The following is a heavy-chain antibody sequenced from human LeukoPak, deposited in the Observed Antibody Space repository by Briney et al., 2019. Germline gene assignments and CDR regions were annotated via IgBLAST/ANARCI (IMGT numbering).Heavy chain of an antibody. J-gene: IGHJ4*02. D-gene: IGHD4-17*01. CDR2: ISSNGGST. Sequence: GGSLRLSCAASGFTFSSYAMHWVRQAPGKGLEYVSAISSNGGSTYYANSVKGRFTISRDNSKNTLYLQMGSLRAEDMAVYYCARGYGDYVWGHFDYWGQGTLVTVSS. CDR1: GFTFSSYA. CDR3: ARGYGDYVWGHFDY. V-gene: IGHV3-64*01.